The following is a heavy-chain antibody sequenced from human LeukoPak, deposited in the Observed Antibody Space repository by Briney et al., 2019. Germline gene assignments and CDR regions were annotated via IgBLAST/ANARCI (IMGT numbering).Heavy chain of an antibody. D-gene: IGHD5-24*01. V-gene: IGHV3-21*01. CDR2: ISSSSSYI. CDR1: GFPFSSYS. Sequence: GSLRLSLAASGFPFSSYSMNWVRPAPGEGLELVSSISSSSSYIYYADSVKGRFTISRDNAKNSLYLQMNSLRAEDTAVYYCARDREIWLPHNWFDPWGQGTLVTVSS. CDR3: ARDREIWLPHNWFDP. J-gene: IGHJ5*02.